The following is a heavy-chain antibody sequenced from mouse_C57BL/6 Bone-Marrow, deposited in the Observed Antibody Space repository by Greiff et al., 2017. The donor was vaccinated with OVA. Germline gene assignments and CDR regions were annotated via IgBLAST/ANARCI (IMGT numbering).Heavy chain of an antibody. CDR2: ISYDGSN. CDR3: ARGRVTAWFAY. CDR1: GYSITSGYY. J-gene: IGHJ3*01. V-gene: IGHV3-6*01. D-gene: IGHD2-1*01. Sequence: EVQLQESGPGLVKPSQSLSLTCSVTGYSITSGYYWNWIRQFPGNKLEWMGYISYDGSNNYNPTLKNRISITRDTSKNQFFLKLNSVTTEDTATYYCARGRVTAWFAYWGQGTLVTVSA.